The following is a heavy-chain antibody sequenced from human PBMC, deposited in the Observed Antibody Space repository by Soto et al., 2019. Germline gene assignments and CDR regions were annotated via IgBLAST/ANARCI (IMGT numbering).Heavy chain of an antibody. CDR3: AKDAVYNDGLWLMDS. V-gene: IGHV3-23*01. Sequence: GGSLRLSCAASGFTISTYAMTWVRQAPGKGLECVSGVTGSGGQIHYADSVKGRFPISKDNSKNTLYLQMSSLRDEDTALYYCAKDAVYNDGLWLMDSWGQGTLVTVSS. CDR2: VTGSGGQI. D-gene: IGHD2-21*01. J-gene: IGHJ5*02. CDR1: GFTISTYA.